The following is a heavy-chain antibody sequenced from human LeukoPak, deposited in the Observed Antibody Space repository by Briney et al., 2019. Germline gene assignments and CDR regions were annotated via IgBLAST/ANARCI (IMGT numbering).Heavy chain of an antibody. J-gene: IGHJ5*02. CDR1: GFSIRSSYYY. V-gene: IGHV4-39*01. CDR2: IYDSGST. Sequence: SETLSLTCTVSGFSIRSSYYYWGWIRQPPGKGLEWFGSIYDSGSTYYNPSLKKRGTISVDTSKNQFSLKLNSVTDTDTAVDYCARHYGPWGQGTLVTVSS. D-gene: IGHD3-10*01. CDR3: ARHYGP.